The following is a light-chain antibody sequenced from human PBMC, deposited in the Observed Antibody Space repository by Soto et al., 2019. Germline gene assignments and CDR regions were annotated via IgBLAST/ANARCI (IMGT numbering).Light chain of an antibody. J-gene: IGKJ1*01. CDR3: LQDYDYPRT. V-gene: IGKV1-6*01. Sequence: AIQMTQSPSSLSASVGDRVTITCRASQGIRDDVGWYQQRPGEAPRLLIYGTSNLQSGVPSRFSGSGSGTDITLTISSLQPEDFATYYCLQDYDYPRTFGQGTKVEIK. CDR2: GTS. CDR1: QGIRDD.